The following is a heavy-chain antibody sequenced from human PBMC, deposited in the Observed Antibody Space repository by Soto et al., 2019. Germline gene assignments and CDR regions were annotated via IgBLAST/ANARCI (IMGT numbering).Heavy chain of an antibody. CDR3: VSSLNYDFWRDGGRHFYFDY. V-gene: IGHV4-4*02. Sequence: QVQLQESGPGLVKPSGTLSITCAVSGGSISSSYWWNWVRQTPRGGLEWIGKIYHGGTTNYNPSLKNRVTISVDKSKNQFSLKLTSVTAADTAVYYCVSSLNYDFWRDGGRHFYFDYWGRVILATVSS. CDR1: GGSISSSYW. D-gene: IGHD3-3*01. CDR2: IYHGGTT. J-gene: IGHJ4*02.